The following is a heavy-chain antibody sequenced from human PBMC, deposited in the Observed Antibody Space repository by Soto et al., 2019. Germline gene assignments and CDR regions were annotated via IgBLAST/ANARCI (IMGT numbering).Heavy chain of an antibody. CDR1: GFTFSSYA. J-gene: IGHJ4*02. CDR3: AKGGGKNGYYYYFDY. D-gene: IGHD3-22*01. CDR2: ISGSVGRA. V-gene: IGHV3-23*01. Sequence: GGSLRLSCAASGFTFSSYAMSWVRQAPGKGLEWVSAISGSVGRAYYADSVKGRFTISRDNSKNTLYLQMNSLRAEDTAVYYCAKGGGKNGYYYYFDYWGQGTLVTVSS.